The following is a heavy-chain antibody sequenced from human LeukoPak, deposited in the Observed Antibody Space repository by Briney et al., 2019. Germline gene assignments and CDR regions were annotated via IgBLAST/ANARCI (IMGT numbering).Heavy chain of an antibody. CDR1: GGSISSGDYY. Sequence: SETLSLICTVSGGSISSGDYYLSWIRQPPGKGLEWIGYIYYSGSTSYSPSLKSRLTISVDTSKNQFSLKLSSVTAADTAVYYCASAENYSNYYFDYWGQGTLVTVSS. D-gene: IGHD4-11*01. J-gene: IGHJ4*02. CDR3: ASAENYSNYYFDY. V-gene: IGHV4-30-4*08. CDR2: IYYSGST.